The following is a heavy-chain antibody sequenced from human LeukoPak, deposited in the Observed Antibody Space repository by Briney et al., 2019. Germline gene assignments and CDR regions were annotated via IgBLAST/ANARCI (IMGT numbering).Heavy chain of an antibody. CDR2: IIPIFGTA. CDR3: ASTNYRGGSTGYNWFDP. CDR1: GGTFSSYA. V-gene: IGHV1-69*13. Sequence: SVKVSCTASGGTFSSYAISWVRQAPGQGLEWMGGIIPIFGTANYAQKFQGRVTITADESTSTAYMELSSLRSEDTAVYYCASTNYRGGSTGYNWFDPWGQGTLVTVSS. D-gene: IGHD2-15*01. J-gene: IGHJ5*02.